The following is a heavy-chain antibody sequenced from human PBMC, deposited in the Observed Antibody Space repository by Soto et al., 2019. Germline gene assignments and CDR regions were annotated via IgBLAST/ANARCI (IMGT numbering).Heavy chain of an antibody. CDR1: GGSISSYY. CDR3: ARGARRADAFDI. V-gene: IGHV4-59*01. J-gene: IGHJ3*02. Sequence: ASETLSLTCTVSGGSISSYYWSWIRQPPGKGLEWIGYIYYSGSTNYNPSLKSRVTISVDTSKNQFSLKLSSVTAADTAVYYCARGARRADAFDIWGQGTMVTVSS. CDR2: IYYSGST.